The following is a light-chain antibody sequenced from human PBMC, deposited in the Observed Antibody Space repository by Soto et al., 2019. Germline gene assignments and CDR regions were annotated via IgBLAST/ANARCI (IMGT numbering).Light chain of an antibody. V-gene: IGKV1-17*01. J-gene: IGKJ1*01. CDR1: QGIRNE. CDR2: AAS. Sequence: DIQMTQSPSSLSASVGDRVTITCRASQGIRNELGWYQQKPGKAPKRLIYAASSLQRGVPSRFSGSGSETAFTRTISSLQPEDFATYFCLQHSSYPPTFGQGTRLEVK. CDR3: LQHSSYPPT.